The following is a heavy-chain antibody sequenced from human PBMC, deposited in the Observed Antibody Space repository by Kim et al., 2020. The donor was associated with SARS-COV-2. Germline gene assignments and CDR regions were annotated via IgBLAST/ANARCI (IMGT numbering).Heavy chain of an antibody. CDR2: ISSSSSYI. V-gene: IGHV3-21*01. CDR3: ARDAAPDERYYYGMDV. J-gene: IGHJ6*04. Sequence: GGSLRLSCAASGFTFSSYSMNWVRQAPGKGLEWVSSISSSSSYIYYADSVKGRFTISRDNAKNSLYLQMNSLRAEDTAVYYCARDAAPDERYYYGMDVWGKGTTVTVSA. CDR1: GFTFSSYS.